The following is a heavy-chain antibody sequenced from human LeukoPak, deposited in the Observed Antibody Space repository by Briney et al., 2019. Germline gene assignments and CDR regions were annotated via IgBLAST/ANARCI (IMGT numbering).Heavy chain of an antibody. CDR3: AKKSPGPYDSWGYYYNAGNNWFDP. CDR2: IRYDGSNK. D-gene: IGHD3-22*01. J-gene: IGHJ5*02. CDR1: GFTFSSYG. Sequence: GRSLTLSCAASGFTFSSYGMHWVRQAPGKGLEWVAFIRYDGSNKYYADSVKGRFTISRDNSKNTLYLQMNSLRAEDTAVYYCAKKSPGPYDSWGYYYNAGNNWFDPWGQGTLVTVSS. V-gene: IGHV3-30*02.